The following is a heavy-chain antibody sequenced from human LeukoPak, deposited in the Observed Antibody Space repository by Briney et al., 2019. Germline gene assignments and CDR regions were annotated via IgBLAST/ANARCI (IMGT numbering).Heavy chain of an antibody. CDR3: AKDSDYYHSSGYYYAYFQH. D-gene: IGHD3-22*01. CDR2: ITSTTSST. Sequence: GWSLRLSCAASGFTFSIYAMHWVRQAPGKGLEWVSTITSTTSSTSYADSVKGRFTISRDNSKRTLYLQMNSLRDEDTAVYYCAKDSDYYHSSGYYYAYFQHWGQGTLVTVSS. V-gene: IGHV3-23*01. CDR1: GFTFSIYA. J-gene: IGHJ1*01.